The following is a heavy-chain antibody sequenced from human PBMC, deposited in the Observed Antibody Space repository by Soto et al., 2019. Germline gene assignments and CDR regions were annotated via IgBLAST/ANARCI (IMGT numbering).Heavy chain of an antibody. CDR1: GFTFSRYW. Sequence: GGSLRLSCAASGFTFSRYWMSWVRQAPGKGLEWVANIKQDGSEKYYVDSVKGRFTISRDNAKNSLYLQMNSLRAEDTAVYYCAYVIAALSNWGQGT. CDR3: AYVIAALSN. D-gene: IGHD6-6*01. J-gene: IGHJ4*02. V-gene: IGHV3-7*01. CDR2: IKQDGSEK.